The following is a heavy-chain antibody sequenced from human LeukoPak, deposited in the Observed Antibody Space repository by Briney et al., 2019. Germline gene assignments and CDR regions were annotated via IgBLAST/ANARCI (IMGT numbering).Heavy chain of an antibody. D-gene: IGHD1-26*01. V-gene: IGHV1-69*04. CDR3: ARMGVVGVRGDAFDI. J-gene: IGHJ3*02. CDR1: GTTFG. CDR2: IIPILGIA. Sequence: SVKVSCKASGTTFGFSWVRQAPGQGLEWMGRIIPILGIANYAQKFQGRVTITADKSTSTAYMELSSLRSEDTAVYYCARMGVVGVRGDAFDIWGQGTMVTVSS.